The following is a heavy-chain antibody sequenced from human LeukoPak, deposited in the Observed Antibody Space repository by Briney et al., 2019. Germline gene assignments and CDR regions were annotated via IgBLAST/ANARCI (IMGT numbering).Heavy chain of an antibody. Sequence: GGSLRLSCAASGFTFSSYSMNWVRQAPGKGLEWVSYISSSSSTIHYADSVKGRFTISRDNAKNSLYLQMNSLRAEDTVVYYCARSVTYYGSGSYNSWGQGALVTVSS. D-gene: IGHD3-10*01. J-gene: IGHJ4*02. CDR3: ARSVTYYGSGSYNS. CDR1: GFTFSSYS. V-gene: IGHV3-48*01. CDR2: ISSSSSTI.